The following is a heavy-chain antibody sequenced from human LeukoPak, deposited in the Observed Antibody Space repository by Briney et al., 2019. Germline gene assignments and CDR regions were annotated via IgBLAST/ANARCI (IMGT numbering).Heavy chain of an antibody. CDR2: ISSSSATI. J-gene: IGHJ6*02. D-gene: IGHD5-18*01. CDR1: GFSLSAYN. CDR3: AKEFKEYSYGDRSLRYYYGMDV. V-gene: IGHV3-48*01. Sequence: PGGSLRLSCEGSGFSLSAYNMNWVRQAPGKGLESVSYISSSSATIFYADSVKGRFTISRDNAKNSLYLQMNSLRPEDTAVYYCAKEFKEYSYGDRSLRYYYGMDVWGQGTTVTVSS.